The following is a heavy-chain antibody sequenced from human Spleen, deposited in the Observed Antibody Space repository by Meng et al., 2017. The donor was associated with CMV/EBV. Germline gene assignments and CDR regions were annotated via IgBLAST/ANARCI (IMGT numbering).Heavy chain of an antibody. CDR1: GGSISSSNFY. Sequence: LSLTCSFSGGSISSSNFYWGWIRQPPGQGLEWIGSIYYSGSTYYNPSLKSRVTISVDTSKNQFSLKLSSVTAADTAVYYCASQTAGVYWGQGTLVTVSS. CDR3: ASQTAGVY. CDR2: IYYSGST. J-gene: IGHJ4*02. V-gene: IGHV4-39*01. D-gene: IGHD6-25*01.